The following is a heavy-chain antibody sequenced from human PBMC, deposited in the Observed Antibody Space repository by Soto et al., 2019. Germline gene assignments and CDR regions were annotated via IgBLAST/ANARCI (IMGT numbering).Heavy chain of an antibody. V-gene: IGHV3-48*02. CDR3: ARDGNYYDSSGFWP. J-gene: IGHJ3*01. D-gene: IGHD3-22*01. CDR2: LSSSSMTI. Sequence: AAALIVSCAASGFSVRSYSMNWVRQAPGKGLEWISYLSSSSMTIYYADSVKDRFIISRDNAKNSLYLQMNSRRDEDTAVYYCARDGNYYDSSGFWPWGQGTMVT. CDR1: GFSVRSYS.